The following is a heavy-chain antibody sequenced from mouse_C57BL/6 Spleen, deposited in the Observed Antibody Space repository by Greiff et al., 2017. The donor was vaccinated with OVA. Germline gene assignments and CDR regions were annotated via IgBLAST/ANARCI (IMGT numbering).Heavy chain of an antibody. D-gene: IGHD2-4*01. V-gene: IGHV1-53*01. CDR1: GYTFTSYW. CDR3: AREGGYYDYDGYAMDY. CDR2: INPSNGGT. J-gene: IGHJ4*01. Sequence: QVQLQQPGTELVKPGASVKLSCKASGYTFTSYWMHWVKQRPGQGLEWIGNINPSNGGTNYNEKFKSKATLTVAKSSSTAYMQLSSLTSEDSAVYYCAREGGYYDYDGYAMDYWGQGTSVTVSS.